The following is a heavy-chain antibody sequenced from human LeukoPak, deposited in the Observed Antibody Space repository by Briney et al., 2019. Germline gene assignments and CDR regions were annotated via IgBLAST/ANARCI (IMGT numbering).Heavy chain of an antibody. CDR2: ISSSSSYI. CDR3: ASNRQMATTAFDY. D-gene: IGHD5-12*01. V-gene: IGHV3-21*01. CDR1: GFTFSIYD. Sequence: GGSLRLSCAASGFTFSIYDMNWVRQAPGKGLEWVSSISSSSSYIYYADSVKGRFTTSRDNAKNSLYLQVHSLRPEDTAVYYRASNRQMATTAFDYWGQGTLVTVSS. J-gene: IGHJ4*02.